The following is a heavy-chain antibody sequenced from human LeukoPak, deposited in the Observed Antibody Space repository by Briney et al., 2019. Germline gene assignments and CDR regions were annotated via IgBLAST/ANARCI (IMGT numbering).Heavy chain of an antibody. CDR1: GGTFSSYA. J-gene: IGHJ5*02. CDR3: ARYFGALNWFDP. V-gene: IGHV1-69*06. CDR2: IIPIFGTA. Sequence: SVKVSCKASGGTFSSYAISWVRQAPGQGLEWMGGIIPIFGTANYAQKFQGRVTITADKSTSTAYMELSSLRSEDTAVHYCARYFGALNWFDPWGQGTLVTVSS. D-gene: IGHD3-9*01.